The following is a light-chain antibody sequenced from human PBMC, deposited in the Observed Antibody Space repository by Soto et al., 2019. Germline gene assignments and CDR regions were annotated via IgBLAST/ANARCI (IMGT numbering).Light chain of an antibody. CDR3: QQYDSSPIT. CDR2: GAS. Sequence: EIVLAQSPGTLSLSPVESATLSCRASQSVSSSFLAWYQQKAGQAPRLLIYGASGRATGIPDRFSGSGSGTDFTLTISRLEPEDFAVYYCQQYDSSPITFGQGTRLENK. J-gene: IGKJ5*01. V-gene: IGKV3-20*01. CDR1: QSVSSSF.